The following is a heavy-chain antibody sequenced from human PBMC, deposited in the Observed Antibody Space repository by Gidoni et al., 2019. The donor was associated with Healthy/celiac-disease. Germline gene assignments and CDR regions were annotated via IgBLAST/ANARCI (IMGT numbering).Heavy chain of an antibody. CDR1: GGSISSYY. CDR2: IYYSGST. J-gene: IGHJ4*02. Sequence: QVQLQESGPGLVKPSETLSLTCTVSGGSISSYYWSWIRQPPGKGLEWIGYIYYSGSTNYNPSLKSRVTISVDTSKNQFSLKLSSVTAADTAVYYCARQETYYDFWSGYYPPGMVYYFDYWGQGTLVTVSS. CDR3: ARQETYYDFWSGYYPPGMVYYFDY. D-gene: IGHD3-3*01. V-gene: IGHV4-59*01.